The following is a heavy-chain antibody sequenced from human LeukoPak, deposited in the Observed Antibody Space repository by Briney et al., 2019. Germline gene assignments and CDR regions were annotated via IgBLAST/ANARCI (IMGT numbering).Heavy chain of an antibody. Sequence: PGGSLRLSCVASGFIFSSYWMNWVRHAPGKGLVWVSRINSDGSSTSYADSVKGRFTIPRDNAKNTLFLQMNSLRAEDTAVYYCAGGPGAFDIWGQGTMVTVSS. D-gene: IGHD2-2*01. CDR1: GFIFSSYW. V-gene: IGHV3-74*01. CDR3: AGGPGAFDI. CDR2: INSDGSST. J-gene: IGHJ3*02.